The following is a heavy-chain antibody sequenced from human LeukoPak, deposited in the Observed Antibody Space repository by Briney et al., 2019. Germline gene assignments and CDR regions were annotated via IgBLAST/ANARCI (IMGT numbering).Heavy chain of an antibody. CDR1: GFTFSSYW. D-gene: IGHD1-14*01. CDR3: ARGTQFDY. J-gene: IGHJ4*02. Sequence: GGSLRLSCAASGFTFSSYWMHWVRQAPGKGLEWVAVISYDGSNKYYADSVKGRFTISRDNSKNTLYLQMNSLRAEDTAVYYCARGTQFDYWGQGTLVTVSS. CDR2: ISYDGSNK. V-gene: IGHV3-30*03.